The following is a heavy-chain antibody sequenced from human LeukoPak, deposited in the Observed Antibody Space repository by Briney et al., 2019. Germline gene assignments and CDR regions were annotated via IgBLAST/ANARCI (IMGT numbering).Heavy chain of an antibody. Sequence: SETLSLTCTVSGGSISSYYWSWIRQPPGKGLEWIGYIYYSGSTNYNPSLKSRVTISVDTSKNQFSLKLSSVTAADTAVYYCARDSGLRPFDYWGQGTLVTVPS. CDR3: ARDSGLRPFDY. J-gene: IGHJ4*02. D-gene: IGHD5-12*01. CDR2: IYYSGST. V-gene: IGHV4-59*01. CDR1: GGSISSYY.